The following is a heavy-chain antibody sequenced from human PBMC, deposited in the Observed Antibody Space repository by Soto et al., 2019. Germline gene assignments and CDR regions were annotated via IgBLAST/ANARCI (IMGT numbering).Heavy chain of an antibody. CDR2: IYSGGST. CDR1: GFTVSSNY. D-gene: IGHD6-19*01. Sequence: PGGSLRLSCAASGFTVSSNYMSWVRQAPGKGLEWVSVIYSGGSTYYADSVKGRFTISRDNSKNTLYLQMNSLRAEDTAVYYCARDSSGWYRGAFDIWGRGTMVTVSS. J-gene: IGHJ3*02. V-gene: IGHV3-66*01. CDR3: ARDSSGWYRGAFDI.